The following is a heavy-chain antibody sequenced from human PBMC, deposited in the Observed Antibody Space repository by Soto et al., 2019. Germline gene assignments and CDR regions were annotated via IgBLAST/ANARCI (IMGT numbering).Heavy chain of an antibody. J-gene: IGHJ4*02. CDR1: GGSISSGGYH. CDR2: IYYSGST. Sequence: VQLQESGPGLVKPSQTLSLTCTVSGGSISSGGYHWSWIRQHPGKGLEWIGYIYYSGSTYYNPSRKSRVTISEATSKNQFSLKLSSVTAADTAVYYCARELTSVGIVYWGQGTLVTVSS. D-gene: IGHD6-13*01. V-gene: IGHV4-31*03. CDR3: ARELTSVGIVY.